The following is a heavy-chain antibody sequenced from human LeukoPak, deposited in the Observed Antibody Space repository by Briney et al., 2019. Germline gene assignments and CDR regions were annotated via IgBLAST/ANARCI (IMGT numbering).Heavy chain of an antibody. Sequence: ASVKVSCKVSGYTLTELSIHWVRQAPGKGREGMGGFDPEHGETIYAQKFQGRVTMTEDTSTDTAYRELSSLRSEDTAAYYCATLDYYDSSAYYSDYWGQGTLVTVSS. V-gene: IGHV1-24*01. D-gene: IGHD3-22*01. CDR2: FDPEHGET. CDR1: GYTLTELS. J-gene: IGHJ4*02. CDR3: ATLDYYDSSAYYSDY.